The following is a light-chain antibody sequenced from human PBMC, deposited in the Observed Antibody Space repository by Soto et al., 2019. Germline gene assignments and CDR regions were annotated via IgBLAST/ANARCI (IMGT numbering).Light chain of an antibody. CDR3: QENFSPTSS. CDR2: GAS. J-gene: IGKJ2*01. Sequence: DIQMTQSLSSLSASVGDTVTITFRASQSISNSLSWYQQKPGKAPKILIYGASTLQRGVTSRFSGSGSGTDFTLTISSLQPEAVATYYGQENFSPTSSFGQGTKLEIK. V-gene: IGKV1-39*01. CDR1: QSISNS.